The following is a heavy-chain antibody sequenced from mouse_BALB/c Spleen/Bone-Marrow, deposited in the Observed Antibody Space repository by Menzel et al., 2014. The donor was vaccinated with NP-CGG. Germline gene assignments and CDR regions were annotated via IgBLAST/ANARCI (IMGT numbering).Heavy chain of an antibody. CDR3: ARGAYDYDGDWFAY. CDR1: GYTFTSYV. J-gene: IGHJ3*01. V-gene: IGHV1-14*01. Sequence: EVQLQQSGPELVKPGASVKMSCKASGYTFTSYVIHWAKRKPGQGLEWIGYINPYNDGTKYNEKFKGKATLTSDKSSSTAYMELSSLTSEDSAVYYCARGAYDYDGDWFAYWGQGTLVTVSA. CDR2: INPYNDGT. D-gene: IGHD2-4*01.